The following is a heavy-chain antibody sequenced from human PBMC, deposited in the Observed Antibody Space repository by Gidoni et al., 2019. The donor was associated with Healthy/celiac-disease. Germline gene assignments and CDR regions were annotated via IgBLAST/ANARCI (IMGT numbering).Heavy chain of an antibody. D-gene: IGHD3-3*01. Sequence: EVQLVETGGGLIQPGGSLRLSCAASGFTVSSNYMSWVRQAPGKGLEWVSVIYSGGSTYYADSVKGRFTISRDNSKNTLYLQMNSLRAEDTAVYYCARALYDFWSGYPFDYWGQGTLVTVSS. CDR1: GFTVSSNY. CDR2: IYSGGST. CDR3: ARALYDFWSGYPFDY. J-gene: IGHJ4*02. V-gene: IGHV3-53*02.